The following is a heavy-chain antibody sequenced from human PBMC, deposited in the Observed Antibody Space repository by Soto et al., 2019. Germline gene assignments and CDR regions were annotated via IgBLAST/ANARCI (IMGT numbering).Heavy chain of an antibody. V-gene: IGHV1-8*01. Sequence: QVQLVQSGAEVKKPGASVKVSCKTSGYTFTSYDISWVRQATGQGLEWMGWMNPNSGNTGYAQKLEGRVTMTRNTSISTADMDQGSLISEERGEYYCAKEVVSRGRDFWGQRTKVTV. CDR1: GYTFTSYD. D-gene: IGHD3-22*01. CDR3: AKEVVSRGRDF. J-gene: IGHJ6*01. CDR2: MNPNSGNT.